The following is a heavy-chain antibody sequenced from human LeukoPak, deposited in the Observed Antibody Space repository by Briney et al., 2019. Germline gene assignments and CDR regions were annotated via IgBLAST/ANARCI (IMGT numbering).Heavy chain of an antibody. CDR1: GFTFSSYS. CDR3: ARDQNYDFWSGYAFDY. V-gene: IGHV3-66*03. J-gene: IGHJ4*02. D-gene: IGHD3-3*01. CDR2: IYSNGDM. Sequence: GGSLRLSCAASGFTFSSYSMNWVRQAPGKGLEWVSLIYSNGDMRYAGSVKGRFTISRDGSRNTLYLQMNSLRTEDTAVYYCARDQNYDFWSGYAFDYWGQGTLVTVSS.